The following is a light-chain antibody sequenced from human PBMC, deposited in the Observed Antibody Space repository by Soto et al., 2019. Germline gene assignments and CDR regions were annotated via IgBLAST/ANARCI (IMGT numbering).Light chain of an antibody. J-gene: IGKJ4*02. Sequence: IPMTQSPFTLAVSVGVRVTITCRASQTITNWFACYQQKPGKAAKVLICEASTLETSFPSSLRGSESGTEFILTISSLQLDDFATYYCQRYDSYPLTFGGGTKVDI. CDR1: QTITNW. V-gene: IGKV1-5*01. CDR2: EAS. CDR3: QRYDSYPLT.